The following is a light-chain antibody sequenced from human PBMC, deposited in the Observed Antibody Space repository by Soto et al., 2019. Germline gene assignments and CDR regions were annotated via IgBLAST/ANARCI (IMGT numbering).Light chain of an antibody. J-gene: IGKJ1*01. V-gene: IGKV3-20*01. CDR1: QSVGNNY. Sequence: EIVLTQSPGTLSLSPGERATLSCRASQSVGNNYLAWYQQKPGQAPRLLIYGASSRATGIPDRFSGSGSGTEFTLTISRLEPEDFAVFYCQQYGSSPRTFGQGTRVEIK. CDR3: QQYGSSPRT. CDR2: GAS.